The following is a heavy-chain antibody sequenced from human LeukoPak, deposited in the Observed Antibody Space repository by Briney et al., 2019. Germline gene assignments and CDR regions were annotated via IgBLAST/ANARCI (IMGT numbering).Heavy chain of an antibody. Sequence: PGGSLRLSCTASGFTFSSYAMNWVRQAPGKGLEGVSGIGAGGTFTYYADSVKGRFTISRDNSRNTLYLQMNSLRADDTAVYYCAKDLGYTTYGYYFDYWGQGTLVTVSS. J-gene: IGHJ4*02. CDR2: IGAGGTFT. D-gene: IGHD4-11*01. V-gene: IGHV3-23*01. CDR3: AKDLGYTTYGYYFDY. CDR1: GFTFSSYA.